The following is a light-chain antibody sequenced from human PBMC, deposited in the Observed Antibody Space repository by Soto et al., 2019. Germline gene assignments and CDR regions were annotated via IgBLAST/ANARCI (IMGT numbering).Light chain of an antibody. CDR2: GAS. V-gene: IGKV3-20*01. Sequence: EIVLTQSPGTLSLSPGERATLSCRASQSVSSSYLAWYQQKPGQAPRLLIYGASNRATGIPDRFSGSGSGTDFTLTISRLEPEDCAVYYCQQYGSSPWTFGQGNKVEIK. CDR3: QQYGSSPWT. CDR1: QSVSSSY. J-gene: IGKJ1*01.